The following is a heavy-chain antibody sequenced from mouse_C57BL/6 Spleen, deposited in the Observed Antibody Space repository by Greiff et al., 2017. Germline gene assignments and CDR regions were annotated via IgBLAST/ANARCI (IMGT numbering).Heavy chain of an antibody. D-gene: IGHD2-2*01. V-gene: IGHV1-64*01. CDR3: ARERNMVTYWYFDV. CDR2: IHPNSGNT. J-gene: IGHJ1*03. Sequence: VQLQQPGAELVKPGASVKLSCKASGYTFTSYWMHWVKQRTGQGLEWIGEIHPNSGNTNYNEKFKGKATLTVDKSSSTAYMQLSSLTSEDSAVYYCARERNMVTYWYFDVWGTGTTVTVSS. CDR1: GYTFTSYW.